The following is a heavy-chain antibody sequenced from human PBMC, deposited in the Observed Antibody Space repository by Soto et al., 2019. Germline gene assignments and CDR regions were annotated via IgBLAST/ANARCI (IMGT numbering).Heavy chain of an antibody. D-gene: IGHD7-27*01. CDR1: GFSLTTHDVG. V-gene: IGHV2-5*02. Sequence: VSGPTLVNPTQTLTLTCTVSGFSLTTHDVGVGWIRQPPGKALEWLALIFWDDEKRYSPSLKNRRTITKDTPKNQVVLTMTNMDPLDTATYYFAHRPPLGNSYFDYWGQGILVTVSS. CDR3: AHRPPLGNSYFDY. J-gene: IGHJ4*02. CDR2: IFWDDEK.